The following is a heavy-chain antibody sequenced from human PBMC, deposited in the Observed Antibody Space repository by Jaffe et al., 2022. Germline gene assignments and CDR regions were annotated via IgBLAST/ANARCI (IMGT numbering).Heavy chain of an antibody. CDR2: INHSGST. CDR1: GGSFSGYY. CDR3: ARGHAGPGRGAFDI. V-gene: IGHV4-34*01. D-gene: IGHD3-10*01. Sequence: QVQLQQWGAGLLKPSETLSLTCAVYGGSFSGYYWSWIRQPPGKGLEWIGEINHSGSTNYNPSLKSRVTISVDTSKNQFSLKLSSVTAADTAVYYCARGHAGPGRGAFDIWGQGTMVTVSS. J-gene: IGHJ3*02.